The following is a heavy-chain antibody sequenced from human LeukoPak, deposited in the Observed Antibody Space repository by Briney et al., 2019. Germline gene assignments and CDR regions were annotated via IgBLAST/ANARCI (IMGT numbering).Heavy chain of an antibody. J-gene: IGHJ3*02. CDR3: ARRLYDIFPDAFDI. V-gene: IGHV4-59*08. D-gene: IGHD3-9*01. CDR2: IYYSGST. Sequence: PSETLSLTCTVSGGSISSYYWSLIRQPPGKGLEWIGYIYYSGSTNYNPSLKSRVTISVDTSKNQFSLKLSSVTAADTAVYYCARRLYDIFPDAFDIWGQGTMVTVSS. CDR1: GGSISSYY.